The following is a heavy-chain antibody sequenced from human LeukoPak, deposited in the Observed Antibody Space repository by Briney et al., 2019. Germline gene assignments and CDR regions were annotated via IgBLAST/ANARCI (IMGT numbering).Heavy chain of an antibody. CDR2: IKQDGSEK. Sequence: GGSLRLSCVASGFTFSDYWMSWVRQAPGKGLEWVANIKQDGSEKYYVDSVKGRFTISRDNAKNSLYLQMNSLRAEDTAVYYCAREVTPYYWGQGTLVTVSS. V-gene: IGHV3-7*01. J-gene: IGHJ4*02. CDR1: GFTFSDYW. CDR3: AREVTPYY. D-gene: IGHD2-21*02.